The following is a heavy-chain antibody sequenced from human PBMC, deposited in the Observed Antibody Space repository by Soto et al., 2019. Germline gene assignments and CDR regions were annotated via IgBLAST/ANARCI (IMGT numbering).Heavy chain of an antibody. CDR3: AREGSGWFWDI. D-gene: IGHD6-19*01. CDR2: ISSSGSTI. V-gene: IGHV3-11*01. CDR1: GFTFSDYY. Sequence: GGSLRLSCAASGFTFSDYYMSWIPQAPGKGLEWVSYISSSGSTIYYADSVEGRLTISRDNAKNSLYLQMDSLRAEDTAVYYCAREGSGWFWDIWGQGTMVTVSS. J-gene: IGHJ3*02.